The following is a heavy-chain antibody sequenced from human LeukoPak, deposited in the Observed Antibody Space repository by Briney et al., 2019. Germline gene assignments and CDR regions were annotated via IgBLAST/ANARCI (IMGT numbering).Heavy chain of an antibody. Sequence: ASVKVSCKAPGYTFTSYYIHWVRQAPGQGLKWMGISNPNSGSTNYAQNFQGRVSVTRDTSTSTVYMDLSSLRSEDTAVYFCARGGMGIQLWPFDFWGQGTLVSVSS. J-gene: IGHJ4*02. D-gene: IGHD5-18*01. CDR2: SNPNSGST. CDR1: GYTFTSYY. V-gene: IGHV1-46*01. CDR3: ARGGMGIQLWPFDF.